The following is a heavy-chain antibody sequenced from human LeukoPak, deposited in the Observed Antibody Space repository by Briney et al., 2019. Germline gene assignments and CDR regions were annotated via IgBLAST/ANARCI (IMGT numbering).Heavy chain of an antibody. V-gene: IGHV4-34*01. J-gene: IGHJ5*02. CDR1: GGSFSGYY. D-gene: IGHD2-21*01. Sequence: QVQLQESGPGLVKPSETLSLTCAVYGGSFSGYYWSWIRQPPGKGLEWIGEINHSGSTNYNPSLKSRVTISVDTSKNQFSLKLSSVTAADTAVYYCARAYSFRGWFDPWGQGTLVTVSS. CDR2: INHSGST. CDR3: ARAYSFRGWFDP.